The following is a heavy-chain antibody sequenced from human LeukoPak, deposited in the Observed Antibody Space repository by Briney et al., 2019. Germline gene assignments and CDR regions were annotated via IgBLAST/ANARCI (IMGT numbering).Heavy chain of an antibody. CDR3: ARVSSGWFFDY. CDR2: ISSNGGST. V-gene: IGHV3-64*01. CDR1: GFTFSSYA. J-gene: IGHJ4*02. D-gene: IGHD6-19*01. Sequence: GGSLRLSCAASGFTFSSYAMHWVRQAPGKGLEYVSAISSNGGSTYYANSVEGRFTISRDNSKNTLYLQMGSLRAEDMAVYYCARVSSGWFFDYWGQGTLVTVSS.